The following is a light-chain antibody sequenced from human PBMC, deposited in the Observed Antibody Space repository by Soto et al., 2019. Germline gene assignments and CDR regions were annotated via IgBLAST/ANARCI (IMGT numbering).Light chain of an antibody. CDR2: VGTGGIVG. Sequence: QLVLTQPPSASASLGASVTLTCTLSSGCSNYQVDWYQQRQGKVPRFVMRVGTGGIVGSKGDGIPDRFSVLGSGLNRYLTIKNIQEEDEGDYHCGADHGSGSNFVVVFGGGTQLTVL. CDR3: GADHGSGSNFVVV. V-gene: IGLV9-49*01. J-gene: IGLJ2*01. CDR1: SGCSNYQ.